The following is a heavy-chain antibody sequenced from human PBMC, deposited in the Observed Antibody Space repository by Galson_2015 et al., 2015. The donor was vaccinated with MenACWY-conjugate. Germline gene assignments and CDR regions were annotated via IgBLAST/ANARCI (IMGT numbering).Heavy chain of an antibody. J-gene: IGHJ6*02. CDR2: IYYSGST. CDR3: ARWNFDAYGMDV. D-gene: IGHD1-7*01. Sequence: ETLSLTCTVSGGSISSYYWSWIRQPPGKGLEWIGYIYYSGSTNYNPSLKIRVTISVDTSKNQFSLKLSSVTAADTAVYYCARWNFDAYGMDVWGQGTPVTVSS. V-gene: IGHV4-59*08. CDR1: GGSISSYY.